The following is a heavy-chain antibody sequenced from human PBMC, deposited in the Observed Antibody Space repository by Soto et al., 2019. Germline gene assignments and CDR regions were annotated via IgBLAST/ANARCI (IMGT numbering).Heavy chain of an antibody. CDR1: GGSISSGDYY. CDR3: ARVRPDSSGYYYSGTLDY. V-gene: IGHV4-30-4*01. D-gene: IGHD3-22*01. Sequence: PSETLSLTCSASGGSISSGDYYWSWIRQPPGKGLEWMGYIYYSGSTYYNPSLKSRVAISVDTSKNQSSLKLSSVTAADTAVYYCARVRPDSSGYYYSGTLDYWGQGTLVTVSS. CDR2: IYYSGST. J-gene: IGHJ4*02.